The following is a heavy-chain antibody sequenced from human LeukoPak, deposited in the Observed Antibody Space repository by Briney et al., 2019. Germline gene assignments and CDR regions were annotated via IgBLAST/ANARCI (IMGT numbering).Heavy chain of an antibody. D-gene: IGHD4-17*01. J-gene: IGHJ4*02. CDR3: ARVWDYGDYAFDY. V-gene: IGHV3-21*01. Sequence: GGSLRLSCAASGFTFSSYSMNWVRQAPGKWQERVSSISSSSSYIYYADSVKGRFTISRDNAKNSLYLQMNSLRAEDTAVYYCARVWDYGDYAFDYWGQGTLVTVSS. CDR1: GFTFSSYS. CDR2: ISSSSSYI.